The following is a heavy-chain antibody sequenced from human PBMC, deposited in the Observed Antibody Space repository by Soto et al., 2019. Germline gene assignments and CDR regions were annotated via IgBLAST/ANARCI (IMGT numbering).Heavy chain of an antibody. V-gene: IGHV3-48*02. CDR1: GFTFSTYS. CDR2: ISRSSNV. Sequence: VGSLRLSCRASGFTFSTYSMTWVRQAPGKGLEWVSYISRSSNVYYADSVKGRFTISRDNAKNSLYLQMNSLRDEDTAVYYCARPWNVWGQGTTVTVSS. CDR3: ARPWNV. D-gene: IGHD1-1*01. J-gene: IGHJ6*02.